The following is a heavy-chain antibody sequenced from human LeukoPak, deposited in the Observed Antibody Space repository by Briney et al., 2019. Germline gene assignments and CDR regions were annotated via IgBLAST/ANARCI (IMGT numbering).Heavy chain of an antibody. D-gene: IGHD3-10*01. CDR3: ARIGSGITRVRGAD. J-gene: IGHJ1*01. CDR2: INHSGST. CDR1: GESFSGYY. Sequence: SETLSLTCAAYGESFSGYYWSWIRQPPGQGLEWIGEINHSGSTNYNPSLKGQGTISVDTSKNQFSLELSSVAAADTAVYFFARIGSGITRVRGADWGQGTLVSVSS. V-gene: IGHV4-34*01.